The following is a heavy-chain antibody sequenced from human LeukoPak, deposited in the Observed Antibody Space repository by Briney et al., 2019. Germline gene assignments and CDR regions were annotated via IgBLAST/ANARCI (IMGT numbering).Heavy chain of an antibody. V-gene: IGHV3-21*01. Sequence: PGGSLRLSCAASGFTFSSYSMNWVRQAPGKGLEWVSSISSSSYIYYAGSVKGRFTISRDNAKNSLYLQMNSLRAEDTAVYYCARRDSSGYYYRFDYWGQGTLVTVSS. CDR1: GFTFSSYS. D-gene: IGHD3-22*01. CDR3: ARRDSSGYYYRFDY. J-gene: IGHJ4*02. CDR2: ISSSSYI.